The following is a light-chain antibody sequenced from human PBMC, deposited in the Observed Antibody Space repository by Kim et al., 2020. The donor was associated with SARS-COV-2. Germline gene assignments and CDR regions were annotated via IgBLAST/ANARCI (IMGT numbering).Light chain of an antibody. V-gene: IGKV3-15*01. J-gene: IGKJ2*01. CDR3: QQYNNWPPYT. Sequence: VSAGESATLSCRASQSVSSNVAWYQQKPGQAPRLLIYDSSTRATDIPARFSASGSGTEFTLTISGLQSEDFAVYYCQQYNNWPPYTFGQGTKLEI. CDR1: QSVSSN. CDR2: DSS.